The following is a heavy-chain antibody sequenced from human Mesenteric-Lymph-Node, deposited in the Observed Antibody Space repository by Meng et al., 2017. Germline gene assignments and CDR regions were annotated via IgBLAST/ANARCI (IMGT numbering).Heavy chain of an antibody. J-gene: IGHJ4*02. V-gene: IGHV4-30-4*01. CDR3: ARNYYFDY. CDR1: GGSINSGDYY. Sequence: QGQRQQWGAGLVQPSQTLSLTCTVAGGSINSGDYYWSWIRQPPGKGLEWIGYIYYTGSTYYNPSLKSRVTISMDTSKNQFSLRLSSVTAADTAVYYCARNYYFDYWGQGTLVTVSS. CDR2: IYYTGST.